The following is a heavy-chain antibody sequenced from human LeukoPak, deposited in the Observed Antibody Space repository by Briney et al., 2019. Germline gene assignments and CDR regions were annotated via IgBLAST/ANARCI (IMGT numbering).Heavy chain of an antibody. Sequence: SEALSLTCTVSGDSISSYYWTWIRQPPGKGLGLEWIGGIYYSGGTNYNPSLKSRVTISIDTSENQVSLKLSSVTAADTAVYYCARLWDSSSSLDYWGQGILVTVSS. CDR2: IYYSGGT. CDR1: GDSISSYY. D-gene: IGHD6-6*01. V-gene: IGHV4-59*08. J-gene: IGHJ4*02. CDR3: ARLWDSSSSLDY.